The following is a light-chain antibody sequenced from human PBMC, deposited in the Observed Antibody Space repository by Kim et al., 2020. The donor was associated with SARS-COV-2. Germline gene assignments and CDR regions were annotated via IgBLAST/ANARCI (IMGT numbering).Light chain of an antibody. J-gene: IGLJ2*01. CDR2: DVS. CDR3: SSYTRSTTVV. CDR1: SSDVGGYNY. V-gene: IGLV2-14*01. Sequence: QSALTQPASVSGSPGQSITMSCTGTSSDVGGYNYVSWYHQHPGKAPKLIIYDVSRRPSGVSNRFSGSKYGNTASLTISGLQAEDEADYYCSSYTRSTTVVFGGGTQLTVL.